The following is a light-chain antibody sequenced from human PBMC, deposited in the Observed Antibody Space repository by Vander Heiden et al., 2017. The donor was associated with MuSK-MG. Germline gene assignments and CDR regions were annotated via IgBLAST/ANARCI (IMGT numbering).Light chain of an antibody. V-gene: IGKV1-33*01. Sequence: DIQMTQSPSSLSASVGDRVTITCQASQDISNSLNWYQQTPGRAPKLLIYDASNLETGVPSRFSGSRSGTDFTFTITGLQPEDIATYYCQHDHNLPLTFGGGTKVEIK. CDR1: QDISNS. J-gene: IGKJ4*01. CDR2: DAS. CDR3: QHDHNLPLT.